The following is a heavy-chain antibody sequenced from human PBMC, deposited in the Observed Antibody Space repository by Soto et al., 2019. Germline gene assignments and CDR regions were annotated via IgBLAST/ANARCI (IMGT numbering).Heavy chain of an antibody. CDR3: ASLHIVVVTAIPESDY. J-gene: IGHJ4*02. D-gene: IGHD2-21*02. Sequence: QVQLVESGGGVVQPGRSLRLSCAASGFTFSSYAMHWVRQAPGKGLEWVAVISYDGSNKYYADSVKGRFTISRDNSKNTRYLQMNSLRAEDTAVYYCASLHIVVVTAIPESDYWGQGTLVTVSS. CDR2: ISYDGSNK. V-gene: IGHV3-30-3*01. CDR1: GFTFSSYA.